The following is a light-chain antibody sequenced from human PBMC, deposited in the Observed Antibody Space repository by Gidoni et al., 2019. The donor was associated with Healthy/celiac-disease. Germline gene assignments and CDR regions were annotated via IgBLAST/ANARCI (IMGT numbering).Light chain of an antibody. J-gene: IGKJ1*01. CDR2: GAS. Sequence: EIVLTQYPGTLSLSPGERATLSCRPSQSVSSSYLAWYQQRPGQAPRLLIYGASSRATGIPDRFSGSGSGTDFTLAISRLEPEDFAVYYCQQYGSSSWTFGQGTKVEIK. V-gene: IGKV3-20*01. CDR3: QQYGSSSWT. CDR1: QSVSSSY.